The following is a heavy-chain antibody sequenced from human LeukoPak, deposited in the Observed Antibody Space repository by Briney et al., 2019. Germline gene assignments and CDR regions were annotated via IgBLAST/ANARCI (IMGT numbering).Heavy chain of an antibody. CDR2: ISAYNGNT. CDR3: ARVTHSSGMDWYYFDY. D-gene: IGHD3-22*01. CDR1: GYTFTSYG. V-gene: IGHV1-18*01. J-gene: IGHJ4*02. Sequence: GASVTVSCTASGYTFTSYGISWVRQAPGQGLEWMGWISAYNGNTNYAQELQGRVTMTTDTSTSTAYMELRSLRSDDTAVYYCARVTHSSGMDWYYFDYWGQGTLVTVSS.